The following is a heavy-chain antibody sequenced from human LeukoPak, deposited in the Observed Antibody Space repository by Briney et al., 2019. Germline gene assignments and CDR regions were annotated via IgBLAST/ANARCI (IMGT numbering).Heavy chain of an antibody. CDR2: IRSKANSYAT. CDR3: TTPYYGSGSYFYYYYYYMDV. J-gene: IGHJ6*03. Sequence: GGSLRLSCAASGFTFSGSAMHWVRQASGKGLEWVGRIRSKANSYATAYAASVKGRFTISRDDSKNTAYLQMNSLKTEDTAVYYCTTPYYGSGSYFYYYYYYMDVWGKGTTATVSS. CDR1: GFTFSGSA. D-gene: IGHD3-10*01. V-gene: IGHV3-73*01.